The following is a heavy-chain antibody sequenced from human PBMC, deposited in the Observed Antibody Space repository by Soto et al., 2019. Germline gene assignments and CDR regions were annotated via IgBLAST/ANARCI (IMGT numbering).Heavy chain of an antibody. D-gene: IGHD6-13*01. CDR2: IYYSGST. CDR3: ASGGEQQLVNWFDP. Sequence: PSETLSLTCTVSGGSVSSGSYYWSWIRQPPGKGLEWIGYIYYSGSTNYNPSLKSRVTISVDTSKNQFSLKLSSVTAADTAVYYCASGGEQQLVNWFDPWGQGTLVTVSS. V-gene: IGHV4-61*01. CDR1: GGSVSSGSYY. J-gene: IGHJ5*02.